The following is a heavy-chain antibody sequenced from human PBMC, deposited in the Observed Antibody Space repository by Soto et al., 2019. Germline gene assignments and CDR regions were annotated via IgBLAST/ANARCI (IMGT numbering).Heavy chain of an antibody. D-gene: IGHD4-4*01. CDR2: ISYDGSNK. V-gene: IGHV3-30*18. J-gene: IGHJ6*02. CDR3: AKDSPTVNQGMDV. CDR1: GFAFSSYG. Sequence: GGSLRLSCAASGFAFSSYGMHWVRQAPGKGLEWVAVISYDGSNKYYADSVKGRFTISRDNSKNTLYLQMNSLRAEDTAVYYCAKDSPTVNQGMDVWGQGTTVTVSS.